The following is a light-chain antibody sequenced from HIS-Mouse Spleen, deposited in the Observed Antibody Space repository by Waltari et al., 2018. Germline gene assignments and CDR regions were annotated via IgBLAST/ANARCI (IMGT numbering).Light chain of an antibody. Sequence: QTVVTQEPSLTVSPGGTVTLTCASSTGAVTSGYYPNWFQQKPGQAPRALIYSTSNQHSWTLARCSGSFLGGKAALTLSGVQPEDEAEYYCLLYYGGARVFGGGTKLTVL. CDR2: STS. V-gene: IGLV7-43*01. J-gene: IGLJ3*02. CDR3: LLYYGGARV. CDR1: TGAVTSGYY.